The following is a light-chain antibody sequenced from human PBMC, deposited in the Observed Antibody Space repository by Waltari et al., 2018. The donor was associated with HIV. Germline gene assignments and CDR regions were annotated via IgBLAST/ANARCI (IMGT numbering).Light chain of an antibody. J-gene: IGKJ4*01. Sequence: EIVMTQSPATLSLSPGERVTLSCRASQSVSNNLAWYQQKPGQAPRLLIYGASTRATGIPARFSGSGSGTEFTLTISSLQSEDFAVYYCQQYNNWPPLTFGGGTKVEIK. CDR2: GAS. CDR3: QQYNNWPPLT. CDR1: QSVSNN. V-gene: IGKV3-15*01.